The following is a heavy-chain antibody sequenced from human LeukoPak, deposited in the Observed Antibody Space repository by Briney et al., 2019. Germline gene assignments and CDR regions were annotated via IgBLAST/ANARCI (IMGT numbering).Heavy chain of an antibody. V-gene: IGHV3-48*03. J-gene: IGHJ4*02. Sequence: PGGSLRLSCAASGFTFSSYEMNWVRQAPGKGLEWVSYISSSGSTIYYADSVRGRFTISRDNAKNSLYLQMNSLRVEDTAVYYCARDGVGADGIDHWGQGTLVTVSS. CDR2: ISSSGSTI. D-gene: IGHD1-26*01. CDR1: GFTFSSYE. CDR3: ARDGVGADGIDH.